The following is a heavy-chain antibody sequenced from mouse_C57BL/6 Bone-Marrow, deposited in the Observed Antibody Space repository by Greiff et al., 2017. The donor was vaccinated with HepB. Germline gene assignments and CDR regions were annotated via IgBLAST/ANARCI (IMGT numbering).Heavy chain of an antibody. D-gene: IGHD2-1*01. CDR1: GFTFSSYA. CDR2: ISDGGSYT. CDR3: ARGRNYSWFAY. J-gene: IGHJ3*01. Sequence: EVQVVESGGGLVKPGGSLKLSCAASGFTFSSYAMSWVRQTPEKRLEWVATISDGGSYTYYPDNVKGRFTISRDNAKNTLYLQMSHLKSEDTAMYYCARGRNYSWFAYWGQGTLVTVSA. V-gene: IGHV5-4*01.